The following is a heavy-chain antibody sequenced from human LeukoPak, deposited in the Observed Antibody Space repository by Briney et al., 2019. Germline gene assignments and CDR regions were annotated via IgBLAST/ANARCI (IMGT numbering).Heavy chain of an antibody. Sequence: GGSLRLSCAAYGFTFSTYAMIWVRQAQGKGLEWVSAISGSGSGGITYYADSVKGRFTISRDNANTSLYLHRNSLRAEDTAVYYCARGRQTSSTDKPKYYYYYMDVWGKGTTVTVSS. CDR1: GFTFSTYA. D-gene: IGHD6-13*01. J-gene: IGHJ6*03. CDR3: ARGRQTSSTDKPKYYYYYMDV. CDR2: ISGSGSGGIT. V-gene: IGHV3-23*01.